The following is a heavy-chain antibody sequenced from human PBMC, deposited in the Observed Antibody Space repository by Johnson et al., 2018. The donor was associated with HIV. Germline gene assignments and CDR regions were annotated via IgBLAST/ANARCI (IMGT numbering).Heavy chain of an antibody. Sequence: VQLVESGGGLLQPGGSLRLSCAASGFTFSSFAMSWVRQAPGKGLEWVSGISSIGGSTYYADSVQGRFTISRDNSKNTLYLQMNSRSAEDTAVYYCAREGSGIAGGGAFDIWGQGTMVTVSS. J-gene: IGHJ3*02. D-gene: IGHD1-26*01. CDR1: GFTFSSFA. CDR3: AREGSGIAGGGAFDI. CDR2: ISSIGGST. V-gene: IGHV3-23*04.